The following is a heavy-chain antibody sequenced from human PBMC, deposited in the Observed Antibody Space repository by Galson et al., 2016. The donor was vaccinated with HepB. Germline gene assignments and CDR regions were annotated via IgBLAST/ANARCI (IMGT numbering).Heavy chain of an antibody. J-gene: IGHJ4*02. V-gene: IGHV3-15*01. Sequence: CAASGFTFSNAWMTWVRQAPGKGLEWVGRIKSKTDGGTTDYAAPVKGRFTISRDDSKNTLYLQMNSLKTEDTAVYYCTTARSYYNFDYWGQGTLVTVSS. CDR1: GFTFSNAW. CDR2: IKSKTDGGTT. CDR3: TTARSYYNFDY. D-gene: IGHD1-26*01.